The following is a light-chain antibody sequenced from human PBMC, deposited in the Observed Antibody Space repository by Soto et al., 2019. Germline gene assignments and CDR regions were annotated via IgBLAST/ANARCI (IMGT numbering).Light chain of an antibody. CDR1: QSISSW. V-gene: IGKV1-5*03. Sequence: DTKINQCRSTFSVSVGDGVTITCRASQSISSWLAWYQQKPGKAPRLLIYEASSLDTGIPSRFSGSGSGTEFTLTISSLQPDDFAAYYCQQDNSYSRTFGQGTKVDIK. J-gene: IGKJ1*01. CDR2: EAS. CDR3: QQDNSYSRT.